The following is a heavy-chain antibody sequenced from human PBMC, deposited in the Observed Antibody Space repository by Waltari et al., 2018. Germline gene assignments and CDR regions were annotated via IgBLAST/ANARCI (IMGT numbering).Heavy chain of an antibody. V-gene: IGHV3-7*03. Sequence: EVQLVESGGGLVQPGGSLRLSCEGSGFTFRDYWMTWVRQAPNMGLEWVATIKQDGRDQYYVDHVKGRFTISRDNAKNSVHLRMDSLRAEDTAFYYCARMGATVLKSIDFWGQGTLVTVSS. J-gene: IGHJ4*02. CDR2: IKQDGRDQ. D-gene: IGHD2-21*02. CDR1: GFTFRDYW. CDR3: ARMGATVLKSIDF.